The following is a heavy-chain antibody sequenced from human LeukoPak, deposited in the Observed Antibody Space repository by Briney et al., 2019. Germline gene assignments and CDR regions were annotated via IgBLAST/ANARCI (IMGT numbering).Heavy chain of an antibody. V-gene: IGHV3-21*01. Sequence: GGSLRLSCAASGFTFSSYSMNWVRQAPGKGLEWVSSISSSSSYIYYADSVKGRFTISRDNAKNSLYLQMNSLRAEDTAVCYCARSIAAAGMVDYWGQGTLVTVSS. J-gene: IGHJ4*02. CDR3: ARSIAAAGMVDY. D-gene: IGHD6-13*01. CDR1: GFTFSSYS. CDR2: ISSSSSYI.